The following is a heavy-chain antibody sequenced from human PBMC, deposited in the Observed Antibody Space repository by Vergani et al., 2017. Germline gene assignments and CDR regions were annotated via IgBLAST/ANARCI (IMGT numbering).Heavy chain of an antibody. CDR1: GGSFSPGGQS. V-gene: IGHV4-61*02. CDR3: AGDTHSWQRADR. Sequence: QVQLQESGPGLVKPSQTLSLTCTVSGGSFSPGGQSWTWFRQSAGKGLEWIGRIYTSGATNYNPSLRSRSIMSVDASKKQFSLKLTSVTAADSAIYYCAGDTHSWQRADRWGQGLLVSVSS. J-gene: IGHJ5*02. CDR2: IYTSGAT. D-gene: IGHD6-13*01.